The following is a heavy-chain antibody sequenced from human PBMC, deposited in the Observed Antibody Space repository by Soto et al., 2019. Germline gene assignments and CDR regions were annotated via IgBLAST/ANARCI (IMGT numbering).Heavy chain of an antibody. CDR1: GFTFRNHG. V-gene: IGHV3-33*01. J-gene: IGHJ5*02. D-gene: IGHD2-21*01. Sequence: QVQLVESGGGLVQPERSLRLSCAASGFTFRNHGMRWVRQAPGKGLEWVAVIWYDESHEFYADSVKGRFSISRDNAKNTLYLQMNSLRAEDTAMYYCARDRSEFARWFDRWGQGTLVTVSS. CDR3: ARDRSEFARWFDR. CDR2: IWYDESHE.